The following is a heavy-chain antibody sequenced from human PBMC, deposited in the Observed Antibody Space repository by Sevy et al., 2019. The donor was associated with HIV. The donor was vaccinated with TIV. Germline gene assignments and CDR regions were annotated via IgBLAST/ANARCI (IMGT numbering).Heavy chain of an antibody. CDR3: ARDGDSSALGWFDP. J-gene: IGHJ5*02. Sequence: ASLKVSCKASGYTFTGYYMHWVRQAPGQGLEWMGRINPNSGGTNYAQKFQGRVTMTRDTSISTAYMELSRLRSDDTAVYYCARDGDSSALGWFDPWGQGTLVTVSS. CDR1: GYTFTGYY. V-gene: IGHV1-2*06. CDR2: INPNSGGT. D-gene: IGHD3-22*01.